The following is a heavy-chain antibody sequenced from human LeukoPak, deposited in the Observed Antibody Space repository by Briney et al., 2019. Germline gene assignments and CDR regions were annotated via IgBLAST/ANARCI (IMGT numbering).Heavy chain of an antibody. J-gene: IGHJ4*02. CDR3: ATLGGDGYYHIDY. V-gene: IGHV3-9*01. CDR1: GFTFDDYA. D-gene: IGHD5-24*01. CDR2: ISWNSGSI. Sequence: PGGSLRLSCAASGFTFDDYAMHWVRQAPGKGLEWVSGISWNSGSIGYADSVKGRFTISRDNSKNTLYLQMNSLRAEDTAVYYCATLGGDGYYHIDYWGQGTLVTVSS.